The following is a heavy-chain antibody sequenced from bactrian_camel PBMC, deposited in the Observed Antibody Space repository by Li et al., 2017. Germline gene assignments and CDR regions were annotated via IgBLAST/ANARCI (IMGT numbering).Heavy chain of an antibody. CDR1: GFTFSTYG. CDR2: INPGGSLV. J-gene: IGHJ4*01. V-gene: IGHV3S35*01. D-gene: IGHD5*01. CDR3: VPGGSPDVTR. Sequence: EVQLVESGGGSVQPGGSLRLSCATSGFTFSTYGMSWVRQAPGKGLEWVLQINPGGSLVFHADSMKGRFTISRDDAKNTLYLQMNSLKPEDTAVYFCVPGGSPDVTRWGQGTQVTVS.